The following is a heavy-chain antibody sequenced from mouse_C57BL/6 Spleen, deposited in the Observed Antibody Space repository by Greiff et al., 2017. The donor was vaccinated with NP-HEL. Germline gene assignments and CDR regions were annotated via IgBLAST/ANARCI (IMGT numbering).Heavy chain of an antibody. J-gene: IGHJ4*01. CDR3: ASYYGSSYAMDY. D-gene: IGHD1-1*01. CDR2: IYPRSGNT. V-gene: IGHV1-81*01. Sequence: VQLQESGAELARPGASVKLSCKASGYTFTSYGISWVKQRTGQGLEWIGEIYPRSGNTYYNEKFKGKATRTADKSSSTAYRELRSLTSEDSAVYFCASYYGSSYAMDYWGQGTSVTVSS. CDR1: GYTFTSYG.